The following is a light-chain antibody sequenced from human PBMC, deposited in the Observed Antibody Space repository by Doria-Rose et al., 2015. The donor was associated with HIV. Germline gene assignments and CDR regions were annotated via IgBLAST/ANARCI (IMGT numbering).Light chain of an antibody. Sequence: TQSPGTLSLSPGERATLSCRASQSFSSTYLAWYRQKPGQAPSLLIYDRSTRATGIPDRFSASGSGTDFTLTINRLEPEDFALYYCHQYGTSWTFGQGTKVEI. CDR3: HQYGTSWT. CDR1: QSFSSTY. CDR2: DRS. J-gene: IGKJ1*01. V-gene: IGKV3-20*01.